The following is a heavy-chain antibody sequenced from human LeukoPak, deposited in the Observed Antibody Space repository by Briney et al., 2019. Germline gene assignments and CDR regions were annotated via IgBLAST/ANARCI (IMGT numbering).Heavy chain of an antibody. CDR1: GFTFDDYA. J-gene: IGHJ3*02. D-gene: IGHD3-22*01. V-gene: IGHV3-23*01. CDR3: ASHYYDSSGYYGDAFDI. CDR2: ISGSGGST. Sequence: GRSLRLSCAASGFTFDDYAMHWVRQAPGKGLEWVSAISGSGGSTYYADSVKGRFTISRDNSKNTLYLQMNSLRAEDTAVYYCASHYYDSSGYYGDAFDIWGQGTMVTVSS.